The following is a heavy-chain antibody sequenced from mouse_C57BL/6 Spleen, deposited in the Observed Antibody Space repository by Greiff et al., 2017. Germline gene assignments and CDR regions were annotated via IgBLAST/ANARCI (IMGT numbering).Heavy chain of an antibody. CDR3: ARDNVSSERYFDY. V-gene: IGHV1-80*01. CDR1: GYAFSSYW. D-gene: IGHD1-1*01. Sequence: QVQLKQSGAELVKPGASVKISCKASGYAFSSYWMNWVKQRPGKGLEWIGQIYPGDGDTNYNGKFKGKATLTADKSSSTAYMQLSSLTSEDSAVYFCARDNVSSERYFDYWGPGTTLTVSS. J-gene: IGHJ2*01. CDR2: IYPGDGDT.